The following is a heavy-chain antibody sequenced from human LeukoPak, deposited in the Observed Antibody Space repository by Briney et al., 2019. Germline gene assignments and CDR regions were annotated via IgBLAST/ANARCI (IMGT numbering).Heavy chain of an antibody. D-gene: IGHD2-2*01. CDR3: AKGPRSSTAQLYNWFDP. CDR1: GFTFSGYA. CDR2: VSGSGAST. J-gene: IGHJ5*02. Sequence: GGSLRLSCAASGFTFSGYAMSWVRQAPGKGLECVSAVSGSGASTYYADSVKGRFTISRDNSKNTLYLQMNSLRAEDTAVYYCAKGPRSSTAQLYNWFDPWGQGTLVTVSS. V-gene: IGHV3-23*01.